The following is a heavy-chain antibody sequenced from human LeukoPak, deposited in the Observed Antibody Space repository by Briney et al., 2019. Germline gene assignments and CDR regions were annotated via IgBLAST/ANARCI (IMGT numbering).Heavy chain of an antibody. Sequence: GASVKVSCKASGYTFTGYYMHWVRQAPGQGLEWMGWINPNSGGTNYAQKFQGRVTMTRDTSISTAYMELSRLRSDDTAVYYCAREIPWSGHKGDDAFDIWGQGTMATVS. CDR2: INPNSGGT. D-gene: IGHD3-3*01. V-gene: IGHV1-2*02. CDR1: GYTFTGYY. J-gene: IGHJ3*02. CDR3: AREIPWSGHKGDDAFDI.